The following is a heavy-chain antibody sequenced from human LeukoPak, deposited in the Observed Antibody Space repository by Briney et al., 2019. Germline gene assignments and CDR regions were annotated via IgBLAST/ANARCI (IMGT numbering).Heavy chain of an antibody. CDR3: ARGGALLWFGEPPAGYMDV. Sequence: SETLSLTCTVSGGSISSYYWSWIRQPPGKGLEWIGYIYYSGGTNYNPSLKSRLTISVDTSKNQFSLELDSVTAADSAVYYCARGGALLWFGEPPAGYMDVWGKGTTVAVSS. J-gene: IGHJ6*03. D-gene: IGHD3-10*01. V-gene: IGHV4-59*01. CDR2: IYYSGGT. CDR1: GGSISSYY.